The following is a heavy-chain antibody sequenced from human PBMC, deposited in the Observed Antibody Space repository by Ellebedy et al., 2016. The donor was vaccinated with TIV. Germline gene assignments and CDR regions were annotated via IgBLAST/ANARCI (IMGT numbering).Heavy chain of an antibody. V-gene: IGHV4-39*01. Sequence: MPSETLSLTCSVSGGSVSSTRYYWAWIRQPPGKGLEWIGYIYYSGSPYYNPSFKSRVTLSADTSKNQFSLNLRTVTAADTAVYYCARTDPWQPIDDWGQGILVSVSS. CDR1: GGSVSSTRYY. CDR2: IYYSGSP. CDR3: ARTDPWQPIDD. J-gene: IGHJ4*02. D-gene: IGHD2-21*02.